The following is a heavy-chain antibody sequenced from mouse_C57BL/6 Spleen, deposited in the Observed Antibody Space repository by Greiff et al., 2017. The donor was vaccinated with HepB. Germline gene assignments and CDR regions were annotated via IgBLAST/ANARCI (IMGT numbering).Heavy chain of an antibody. J-gene: IGHJ2*01. CDR1: GFNIKNTY. CDR2: IDPANGNT. Sequence: VHVKQSVAELVRPGASVKLSCTASGFNIKNTYMHWVKQRPEQGLEWIGRIDPANGNTKYAPKFQGKATITADTSSNTAYLQLSSLTSEDTAIYYCARWDYYGSSSFDYWGQGTTLTVSS. V-gene: IGHV14-3*01. D-gene: IGHD1-1*01. CDR3: ARWDYYGSSSFDY.